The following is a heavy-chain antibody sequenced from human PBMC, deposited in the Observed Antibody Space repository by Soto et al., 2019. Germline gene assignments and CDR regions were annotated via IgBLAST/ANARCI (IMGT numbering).Heavy chain of an antibody. CDR3: ARPRVVITTNAFDI. CDR1: GFTFSSYA. CDR2: ISYDGSNK. D-gene: IGHD3-22*01. V-gene: IGHV3-30-3*01. J-gene: IGHJ3*02. Sequence: GGSLRLSCAASGFTFSSYAMHWVRQAPGKGLEWVAVISYDGSNKYYADSVKGRFTISRDNSKNTLYLQMNSLRAEDTAVYYCARPRVVITTNAFDIWGQGTMVTVSS.